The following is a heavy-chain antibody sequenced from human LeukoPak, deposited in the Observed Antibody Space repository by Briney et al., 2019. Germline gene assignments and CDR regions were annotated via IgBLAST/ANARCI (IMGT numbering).Heavy chain of an antibody. D-gene: IGHD4-17*01. J-gene: IGHJ4*02. CDR3: ARESEFGDYEPWAL. V-gene: IGHV3-48*03. CDR2: IGASGDTI. Sequence: SGGSLRLSCAASGFTFSSYEMNWVRQAPGKGLEWLSYIGASGDTIYYADSVKGRFTISRDNGKKSLSLQMNSLRADDTAVYYCARESEFGDYEPWALWGQGALVTVSS. CDR1: GFTFSSYE.